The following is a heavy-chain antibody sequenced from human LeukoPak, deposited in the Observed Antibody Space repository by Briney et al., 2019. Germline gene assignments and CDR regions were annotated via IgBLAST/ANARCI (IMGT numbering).Heavy chain of an antibody. V-gene: IGHV3-53*01. CDR3: ARERYSSGYYDY. D-gene: IGHD3-22*01. CDR2: IYSGGST. J-gene: IGHJ4*02. CDR1: GFTVSSNY. Sequence: GGLRLSCAASGFTVSSNYMSWVRQAPGKGLEWVSVIYSGGSTYYADSVKGRFTISRDNAKNSLYLQMNSLRAEDTAVYYCARERYSSGYYDYWGQGTLVTVSS.